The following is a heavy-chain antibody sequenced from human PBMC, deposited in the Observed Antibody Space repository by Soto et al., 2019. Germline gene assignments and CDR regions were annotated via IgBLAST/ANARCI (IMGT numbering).Heavy chain of an antibody. D-gene: IGHD3-10*01. J-gene: IGHJ3*02. CDR2: IYYIGST. CDR1: GVSISSGGFY. Sequence: LTCTVSGVSISSGGFYWSWIRQHPGKGLEWIGYIYYIGSTYYDPSLKSRVTMSLDTSENQFSLKLSPVTAADTAVYYCARVYNNAFDIWGQGTMVTVSS. CDR3: ARVYNNAFDI. V-gene: IGHV4-31*03.